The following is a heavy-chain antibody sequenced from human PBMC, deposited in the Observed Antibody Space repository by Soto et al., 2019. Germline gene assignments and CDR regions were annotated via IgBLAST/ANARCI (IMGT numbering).Heavy chain of an antibody. V-gene: IGHV1-8*01. D-gene: IGHD4-17*01. J-gene: IGHJ1*01. CDR3: AISTNDYGDQH. CDR2: MNPNSGKT. Sequence: QVQLVQSGAEVKKPGASVKVSCKASGYTFTSYDINWVRQATGQGLEWMGWMNPNSGKTGYAQKFQGRVTMTRNTSISTVDMELSSLRSEDSAVYYCAISTNDYGDQHWGQGTLVTVSS. CDR1: GYTFTSYD.